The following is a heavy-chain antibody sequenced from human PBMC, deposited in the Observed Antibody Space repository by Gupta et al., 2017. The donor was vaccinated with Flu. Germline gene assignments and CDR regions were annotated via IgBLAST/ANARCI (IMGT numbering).Heavy chain of an antibody. CDR3: ARGLDILPEKAAGDCGGDCYCNCFDY. CDR2: INHSGST. CDR1: GGSFSGYY. Sequence: QVQLQQWGAGLLKPSETLSLTCAVYGGSFSGYYWSWIRQPPGKGLEWIGEINHSGSTNYNPSLKSRVTISVDTSKNQFSLKLSSVTAADTAVYYCARGLDILPEKAAGDCGGDCYCNCFDYWGQGTLVTVSS. V-gene: IGHV4-34*01. J-gene: IGHJ4*02. D-gene: IGHD2-21*02.